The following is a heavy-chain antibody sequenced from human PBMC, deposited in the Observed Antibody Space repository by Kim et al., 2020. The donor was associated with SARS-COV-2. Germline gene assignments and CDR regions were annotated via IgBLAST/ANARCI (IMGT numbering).Heavy chain of an antibody. CDR1: GFTFSSYA. D-gene: IGHD6-19*01. CDR3: AREVPRGCYGVGGDYLD. J-gene: IGHJ4*01. Sequence: GGSLRLSCAASGFTFSSYAMHWVRQAPGKGLEWVAVISSDGSNKYYADSVKGRFTISRDTTKNTLYLQMNLRRAEDTAVYYCAREVPRGCYGVGGDYLD. CDR2: ISSDGSNK. V-gene: IGHV3-30-3*01.